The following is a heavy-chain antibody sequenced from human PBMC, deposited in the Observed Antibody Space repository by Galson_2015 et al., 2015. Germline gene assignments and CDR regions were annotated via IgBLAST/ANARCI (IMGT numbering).Heavy chain of an antibody. CDR3: AKDRRAVVMSAIDY. V-gene: IGHV3-23*01. CDR1: GFTFEDYS. CDR2: ISGSGGDT. Sequence: SLRLSCAASGFTFEDYSLHWVRQAPGRGLEWVSGISGSGGDTYYADSVKGRFTISRDNSKNVVYLQMSSLRVEDTAIYYCAKDRRAVVMSAIDYWGQGTQVTVSS. J-gene: IGHJ4*02. D-gene: IGHD2-21*02.